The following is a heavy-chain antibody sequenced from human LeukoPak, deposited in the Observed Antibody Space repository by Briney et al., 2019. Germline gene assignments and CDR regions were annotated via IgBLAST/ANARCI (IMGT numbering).Heavy chain of an antibody. Sequence: GGSLRLSCAASGFTLSNHPMYWVRQAPGKGLEWVSSLSDTGDSTHYADSVKGRFTISRGSARSALYLQMNSLRAEDTAVYYCAKGDCSSGSCYFDYWGQGSQVTVSS. CDR1: GFTLSNHP. D-gene: IGHD2-15*01. CDR3: AKGDCSSGSCYFDY. V-gene: IGHV3-23*01. J-gene: IGHJ4*02. CDR2: LSDTGDST.